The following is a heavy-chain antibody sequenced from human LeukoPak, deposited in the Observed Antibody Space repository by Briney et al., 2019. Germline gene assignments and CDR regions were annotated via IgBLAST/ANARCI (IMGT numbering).Heavy chain of an antibody. CDR1: GFTFSPYS. D-gene: IGHD6-13*01. V-gene: IGHV3-48*04. CDR3: ARDREQQLDY. CDR2: ISGDSNNI. J-gene: IGHJ4*02. Sequence: GGSLRLSCAASGFTFSPYSMNWVRQTPGKGLEWIAYISGDSNNIYYADSVKGRFTISRDNAKNSVYLHMSSLRAEDTAMYYCARDREQQLDYWGQGTLVTVSS.